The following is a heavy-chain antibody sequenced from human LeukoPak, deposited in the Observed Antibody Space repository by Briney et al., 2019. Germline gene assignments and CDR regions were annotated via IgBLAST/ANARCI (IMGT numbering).Heavy chain of an antibody. J-gene: IGHJ4*02. V-gene: IGHV1-46*03. Sequence: ASVKVSCKASGYTFTSYYMRWVRQAPGQGLEWMGIINPSGGSTSYAQKFQGRVTMTRDTSTSTVYMELSSLRSEDTAVYYCALVGATTGYFDYWGQGTLVTVSS. CDR3: ALVGATTGYFDY. CDR1: GYTFTSYY. CDR2: INPSGGST. D-gene: IGHD1-26*01.